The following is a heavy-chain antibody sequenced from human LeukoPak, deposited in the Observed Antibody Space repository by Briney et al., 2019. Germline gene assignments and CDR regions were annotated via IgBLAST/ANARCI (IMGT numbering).Heavy chain of an antibody. CDR3: VSPVFINF. D-gene: IGHD1-14*01. V-gene: IGHV3-64D*06. Sequence: GGSLRLSCSASGFPFSTLGMHWVRQAPGKGLEHVSTIGSDGDGTYYADSVKDRFVISRDNSKNAVYLQMSSLRPEDTAVYYCVSPVFINFWGQGTLVTVSS. CDR1: GFPFSTLG. J-gene: IGHJ4*01. CDR2: IGSDGDGT.